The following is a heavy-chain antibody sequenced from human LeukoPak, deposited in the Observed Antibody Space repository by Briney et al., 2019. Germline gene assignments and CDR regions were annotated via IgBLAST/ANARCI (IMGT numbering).Heavy chain of an antibody. CDR1: GFTFSSYW. CDR3: ARDGGRRDDY. V-gene: IGHV3-7*01. Sequence: GGSLRLSCAASGFTFSSYWMTWVRQAPGKGLEWVANIRQDGSEKYYVDSVKGRFTISRDNAKNSLYLQMNSLRAEDTAVFYCARDGGRRDDYWGQGTLVTVSS. CDR2: IRQDGSEK. J-gene: IGHJ4*02. D-gene: IGHD5-24*01.